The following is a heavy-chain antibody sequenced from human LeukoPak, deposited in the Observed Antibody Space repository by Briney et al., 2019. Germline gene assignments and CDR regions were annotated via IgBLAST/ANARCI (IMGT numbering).Heavy chain of an antibody. J-gene: IGHJ3*02. V-gene: IGHV1-18*01. Sequence: ASVKVSCKASGYTFTSYGISWVRQAPGQGLEWMGWISAYNGNTNYAQKLQGRVTMTTDTSTSTAYMELRSLRPDDTAVYYCARARMQTQAYSSGWYVGAFDIWGQGTMVTVSS. D-gene: IGHD6-19*01. CDR2: ISAYNGNT. CDR1: GYTFTSYG. CDR3: ARARMQTQAYSSGWYVGAFDI.